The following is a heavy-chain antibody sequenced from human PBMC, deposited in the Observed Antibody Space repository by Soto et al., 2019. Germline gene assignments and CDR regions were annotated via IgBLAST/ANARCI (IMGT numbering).Heavy chain of an antibody. CDR1: GFTFSSYG. V-gene: IGHV3-30*18. Sequence: LRLSCAASGFTFSSYGMHWVRQAPGKGLEWVAVISYDGSNKYYADSVKGRFTISRDNSKNTLYLQMNSLRAADTAVYYCAKNSGDDHNGFDPWGQGTLVTVSS. J-gene: IGHJ5*02. CDR2: ISYDGSNK. CDR3: AKNSGDDHNGFDP. D-gene: IGHD4-17*01.